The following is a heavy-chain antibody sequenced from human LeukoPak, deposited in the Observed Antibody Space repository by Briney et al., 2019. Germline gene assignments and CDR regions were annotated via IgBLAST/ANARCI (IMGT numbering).Heavy chain of an antibody. D-gene: IGHD2-2*01. Sequence: PSETLSLTCTVSGGSISSSSYYWGWIRQPPGKGLGWIGSIYYSGSTYYNPSLKSRVTISVDTSKNQFSLKLSSVTAADTAVYYCARHVLVPAANNWFDPWGQGTLVTVSS. V-gene: IGHV4-39*01. CDR3: ARHVLVPAANNWFDP. CDR1: GGSISSSSYY. J-gene: IGHJ5*02. CDR2: IYYSGST.